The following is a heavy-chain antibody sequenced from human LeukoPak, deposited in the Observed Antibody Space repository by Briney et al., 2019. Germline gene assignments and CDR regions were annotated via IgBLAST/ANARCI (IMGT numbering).Heavy chain of an antibody. CDR3: AVNDYNKNFDY. CDR1: GYTFTSYG. V-gene: IGHV1-18*01. D-gene: IGHD4-11*01. J-gene: IGHJ4*02. Sequence: ASVKVSCKASGYTFTSYGITWVRQAPGQGPEWMGWIGGHNGNTNYAQKLQGRVTMTTDTSTSTAYMELRSLRSDDTAVYYCAVNDYNKNFDYWGQGTLVTVSS. CDR2: IGGHNGNT.